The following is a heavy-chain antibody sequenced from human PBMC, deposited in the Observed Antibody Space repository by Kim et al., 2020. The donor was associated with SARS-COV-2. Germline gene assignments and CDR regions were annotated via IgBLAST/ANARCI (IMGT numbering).Heavy chain of an antibody. CDR1: GFTFSSYA. Sequence: GESLRLSCAASGFTFSSYAMSWVRQAPGKGLEWVSAISGSGGSTYYADSVKGRFTISRDNSKNTLYLQMNSLRAEDTAVYYCAKAGGGSGWYWFDPWGQGTLVTVSS. V-gene: IGHV3-23*01. J-gene: IGHJ5*02. CDR3: AKAGGGSGWYWFDP. CDR2: ISGSGGST. D-gene: IGHD6-19*01.